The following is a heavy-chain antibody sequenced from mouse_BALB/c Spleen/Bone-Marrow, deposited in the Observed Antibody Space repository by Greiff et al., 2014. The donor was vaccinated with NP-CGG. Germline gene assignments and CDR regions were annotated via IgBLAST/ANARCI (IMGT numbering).Heavy chain of an antibody. CDR2: ISYSGST. CDR3: ARRRAGLQYYFDY. D-gene: IGHD3-1*01. Sequence: EVQLVESGPSLVKPSQTLSLTCSVTGDSITSGYWNWIRKFPGNKLEYMGYISYSGSTYYNPSLKSRISITRDTSKNQYYLQLNPVTTEDTATYYCARRRAGLQYYFDYWGQGTTLTVSS. V-gene: IGHV3-8*02. CDR1: GDSITSGY. J-gene: IGHJ2*01.